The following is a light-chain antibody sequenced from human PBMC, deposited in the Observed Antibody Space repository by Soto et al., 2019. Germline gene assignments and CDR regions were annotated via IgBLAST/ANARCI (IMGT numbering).Light chain of an antibody. V-gene: IGLV2-14*01. CDR2: EVT. Sequence: QSAMTQPGSGSGAPGQSSTISCTGTSIDVAAYDYVSWYQHHPGKAPKLIIYEVTNRPSGVSDRFSGSKSGNTASLTISGLQAEDEADYYCSSYTRRSTLVIGGGTKLTVL. CDR3: SSYTRRSTLV. J-gene: IGLJ2*01. CDR1: SIDVAAYDY.